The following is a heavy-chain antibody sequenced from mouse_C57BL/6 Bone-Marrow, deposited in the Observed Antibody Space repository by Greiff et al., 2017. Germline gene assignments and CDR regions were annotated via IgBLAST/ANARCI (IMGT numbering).Heavy chain of an antibody. CDR1: GYTFTSYG. CDR3: ARETTGYGSSHWYFDV. V-gene: IGHV1-58*01. D-gene: IGHD1-1*01. CDR2: IYIGNGYT. J-gene: IGHJ1*03. Sequence: EVKLQQSGAELVRPGSSVKMSCKTSGYTFTSYGINWVKQRPGQGLEWIGYIYIGNGYTEYNEKFKGKATLTSDTSSSTAYMQLSSLTSEDSAIYFCARETTGYGSSHWYFDVWGTGTTVTVSS.